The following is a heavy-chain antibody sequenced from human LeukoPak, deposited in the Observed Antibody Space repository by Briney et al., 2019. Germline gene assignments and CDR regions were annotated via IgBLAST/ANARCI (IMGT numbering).Heavy chain of an antibody. J-gene: IGHJ4*02. CDR3: AKGQYGSGSYYTGGFDY. Sequence: PGASLRLSCAASGFTFSIHAMDWVRQAPGKGLEWVSSISGIGISIYYADSVKGRFTISRDNSKNTLYLQMNSLRAEDTAVYYCAKGQYGSGSYYTGGFDYWGQGTLVTVSS. V-gene: IGHV3-23*01. D-gene: IGHD3-10*01. CDR2: ISGIGISI. CDR1: GFTFSIHA.